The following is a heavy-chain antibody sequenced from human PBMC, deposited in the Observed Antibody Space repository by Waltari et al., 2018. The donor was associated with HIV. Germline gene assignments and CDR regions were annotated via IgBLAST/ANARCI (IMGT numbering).Heavy chain of an antibody. CDR3: ARDGLGAFDY. CDR1: GLTFSSSS. D-gene: IGHD3-10*01. V-gene: IGHV3-21*01. Sequence: EVQLVESGGGLVKPGGSLRLSCAASGLTFSSSSMTWVRQAPGKRLELVSSISSSSSYIYYAASVKGRFTISRDNAKNSLSLQMNSLRAEDTAVYYCARDGLGAFDYWGQGTLVTVSS. CDR2: ISSSSSYI. J-gene: IGHJ4*02.